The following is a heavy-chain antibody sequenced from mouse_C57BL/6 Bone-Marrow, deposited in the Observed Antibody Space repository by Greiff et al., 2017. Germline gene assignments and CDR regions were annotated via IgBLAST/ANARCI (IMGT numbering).Heavy chain of an antibody. V-gene: IGHV1-85*01. CDR3: AGRLFDY. CDR1: GYTFTSYD. J-gene: IGHJ2*01. CDR2: IYPRDGST. Sequence: QVHVKQSGPELVKPGASVKLSCKASGYTFTSYDINWVKQRPGQGLEWIGWIYPRDGSTKYNEKFKGKATLTVDTYSSTAYMELHSLTSEDSAVYFCAGRLFDYWGQGTTLTVSS.